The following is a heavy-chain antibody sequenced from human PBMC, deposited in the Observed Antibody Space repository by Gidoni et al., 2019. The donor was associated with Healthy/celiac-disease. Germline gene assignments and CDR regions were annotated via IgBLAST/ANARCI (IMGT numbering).Heavy chain of an antibody. CDR1: GFSLSTSGVG. CDR3: AHMTDSSSWSD. Sequence: QITLTESGPTRVKPTQTLTLTCTFSGFSLSTSGVGVGWILQPPGKALEWLALIYWDDDQRYSPSLKSRLTITKDTSKNQVVLTMTNMAPVDTATYYCAHMTDSSSWSDWGQGTLVTVSS. J-gene: IGHJ4*02. CDR2: IYWDDDQ. V-gene: IGHV2-5*02. D-gene: IGHD6-13*01.